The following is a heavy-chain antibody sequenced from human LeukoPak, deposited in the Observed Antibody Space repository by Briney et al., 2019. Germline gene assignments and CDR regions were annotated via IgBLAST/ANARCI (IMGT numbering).Heavy chain of an antibody. CDR1: GFTFSGYA. V-gene: IGHV3-23*01. CDR3: AKARPKSSGWSYYYYYGMDV. D-gene: IGHD6-19*01. CDR2: ISGSGGST. J-gene: IGHJ6*02. Sequence: PGGSLRLSCAASGFTFSGYAMSWVRQAPGKGLEWVSAISGSGGSTCYADSVKGRFTISRDNSKNTLYLQMNSLRAEDTAVYYCAKARPKSSGWSYYYYYGMDVWGQGTTVTVSS.